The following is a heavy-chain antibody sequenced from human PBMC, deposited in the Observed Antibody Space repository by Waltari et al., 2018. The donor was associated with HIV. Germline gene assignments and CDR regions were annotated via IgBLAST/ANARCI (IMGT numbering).Heavy chain of an antibody. CDR3: ARLGRSRFLEWIPFDP. V-gene: IGHV1-69*12. D-gene: IGHD3-3*01. CDR2: IIPISGKT. J-gene: IGHJ5*02. CDR1: GGTFSSSA. Sequence: QVQLVQSGAEVKKPGSSVKVSCKASGGTFSSSAISWVRQAPGQGLEWMGGIIPISGKTNYAQKFQGRVTITADESTSTANMDLNSLKSEDTAVYYCARLGRSRFLEWIPFDPWGQGTLVTVSS.